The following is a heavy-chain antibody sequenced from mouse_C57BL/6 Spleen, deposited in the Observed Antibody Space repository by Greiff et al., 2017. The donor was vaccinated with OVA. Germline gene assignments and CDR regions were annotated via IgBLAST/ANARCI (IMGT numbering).Heavy chain of an antibody. CDR1: GFTFSDYG. CDR3: ARQWSYFDY. V-gene: IGHV5-17*01. D-gene: IGHD1-3*01. J-gene: IGHJ2*01. CDR2: ISRGSSTI. Sequence: EVQLVESGGGLVKPGGSLKLSCAASGFTFSDYGMHWVRQAPEKGLEWVAYISRGSSTIYYADTVKGRFTISRDNATNTLVLQMTSLRSEDTAMYYCARQWSYFDYWGQGTTLTVSS.